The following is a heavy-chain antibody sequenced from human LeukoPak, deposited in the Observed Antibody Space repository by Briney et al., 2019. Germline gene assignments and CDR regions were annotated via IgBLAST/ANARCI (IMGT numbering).Heavy chain of an antibody. D-gene: IGHD5-12*01. Sequence: GRSLRLSCAASGFTFSSYAMHWVRQAPGKGLEWVAVISYDGSNKYYADSVKGRFTISRDNSKNTLYLQMNSLRAEDTAVYCCARDGGYENTYYFDYWGQGTLVTVSS. V-gene: IGHV3-30*04. CDR1: GFTFSSYA. CDR3: ARDGGYENTYYFDY. J-gene: IGHJ4*02. CDR2: ISYDGSNK.